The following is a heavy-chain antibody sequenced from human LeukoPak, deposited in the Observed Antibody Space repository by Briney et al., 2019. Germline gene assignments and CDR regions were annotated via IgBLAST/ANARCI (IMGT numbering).Heavy chain of an antibody. CDR2: IRYDGSNK. D-gene: IGHD5-18*01. CDR1: GFTFSSYG. J-gene: IGHJ4*02. Sequence: GGSLRLSCAASGFTFSSYGMHWVRQAPGKGLEWVAFIRYDGSNKYYADSVKGRFTISRDNSKNTLYLQMNSLRAEDTAVYYCTTSGYSYGYSHYWGQGTLVTVSS. V-gene: IGHV3-30*02. CDR3: TTSGYSYGYSHY.